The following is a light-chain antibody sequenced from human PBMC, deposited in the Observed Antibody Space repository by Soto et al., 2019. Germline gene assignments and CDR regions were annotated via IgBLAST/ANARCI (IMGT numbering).Light chain of an antibody. J-gene: IGKJ2*01. CDR2: AAS. V-gene: IGKV1-9*01. Sequence: ILLTQSPSSLSASVGDRVTITCRASQGINIFLAWFQQKPGKAPNLLISAASTLQSGVPSRFSGSGSETEFTLTITSLQPEDSATYYCQQRNSYPRTFGQGTKVDIK. CDR1: QGINIF. CDR3: QQRNSYPRT.